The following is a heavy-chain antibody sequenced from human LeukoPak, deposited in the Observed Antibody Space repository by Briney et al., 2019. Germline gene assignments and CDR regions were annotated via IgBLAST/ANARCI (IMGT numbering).Heavy chain of an antibody. CDR2: INPNSGGT. Sequence: ASVKVSCKASGYTFTGYYMHWVRQAPGQGLEWMGWINPNSGGTNYAQKFQGRVTMTRDTSISTAYMELSRLRSDDTAVYYCARSPLYSSSWYVSYYYYYMDVWGKGTTVTVSS. V-gene: IGHV1-2*02. CDR3: ARSPLYSSSWYVSYYYYYMDV. D-gene: IGHD6-13*01. CDR1: GYTFTGYY. J-gene: IGHJ6*03.